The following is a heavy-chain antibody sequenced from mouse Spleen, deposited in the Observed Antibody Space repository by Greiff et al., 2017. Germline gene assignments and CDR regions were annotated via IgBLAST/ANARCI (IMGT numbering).Heavy chain of an antibody. J-gene: IGHJ4*01. CDR1: GYTFTSYW. CDR2: IDPSDSYT. D-gene: IGHD1-1*02. CDR3: ARTYGHYAMDY. Sequence: QVQLQQPGAELVRPGTSVKLSCKASGYTFTSYWMHWVKQRPGQGLEWIGVIDPSDSYTNYNQKFKGKATLTVDTSSSTAYMQLSSLTSEDSAVYYCARTYGHYAMDYWGQGTSVTVSS. V-gene: IGHV1-59*01.